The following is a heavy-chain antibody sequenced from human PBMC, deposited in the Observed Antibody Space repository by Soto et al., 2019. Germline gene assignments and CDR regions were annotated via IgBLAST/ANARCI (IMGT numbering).Heavy chain of an antibody. J-gene: IGHJ4*02. CDR3: ATLDLGYCTNGVCRTDDY. D-gene: IGHD2-8*01. CDR1: GYTLTELS. CDR2: FDPEDGET. V-gene: IGHV1-24*01. Sequence: QVQLVQSGAEVKKPGASVKVSCKVSGYTLTELSMHWVRQAPGKGLEWMGGFDPEDGETNYAQKFQGRVTMTEDTSTDTAYMELSSLRSEDTAVYYCATLDLGYCTNGVCRTDDYWGQGTLVTVSS.